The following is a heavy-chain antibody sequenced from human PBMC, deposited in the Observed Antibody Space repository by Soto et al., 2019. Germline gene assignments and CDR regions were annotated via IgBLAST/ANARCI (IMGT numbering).Heavy chain of an antibody. V-gene: IGHV1-46*01. CDR1: GYIFTAYS. CDR2: VNPSGGST. J-gene: IGHJ4*02. CDR3: AREVVLTKWYFDN. Sequence: ASVKVSCKASGYIFTAYSMHWVRQAPGQGLEWMGVVNPSGGSTNYAQKFQGRITMTRDTSTSTVYMDLSSLTSEDTAVYFCAREVVLTKWYFDNWGQGISVTVSS. D-gene: IGHD1-26*01.